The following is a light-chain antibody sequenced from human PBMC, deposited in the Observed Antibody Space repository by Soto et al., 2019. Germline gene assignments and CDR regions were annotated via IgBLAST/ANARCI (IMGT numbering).Light chain of an antibody. Sequence: QSALTQPRSVSGSPGQSVTLSCTGTSGDVGGYNYVSWYQHHPGKAPKLMIYDVSKRPSGVPDRFSGSRSGNTASLTISGLQAEDEADYYCCSYAGDYTYVFGIGTKVTVL. CDR1: SGDVGGYNY. CDR3: CSYAGDYTYV. CDR2: DVS. V-gene: IGLV2-11*01. J-gene: IGLJ1*01.